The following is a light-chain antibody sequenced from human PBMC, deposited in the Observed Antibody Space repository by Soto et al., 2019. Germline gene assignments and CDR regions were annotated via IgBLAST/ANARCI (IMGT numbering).Light chain of an antibody. CDR2: DAS. CDR1: QSVSSY. J-gene: IGKJ4*01. CDR3: QQRSNWPPT. V-gene: IGKV3-11*01. Sequence: EVVMTQSPATLSLSPGERATLSCSAIQSVSSYLAWYQQKPGQAPRLLIYDASNRATGIPARFSGSGSGTDFTLTISSLEPEDFAVYYCQQRSNWPPTFGGGTKVDIK.